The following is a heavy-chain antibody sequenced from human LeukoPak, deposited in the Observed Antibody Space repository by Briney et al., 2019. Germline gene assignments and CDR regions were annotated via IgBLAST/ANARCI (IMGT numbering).Heavy chain of an antibody. CDR2: IYYSGST. Sequence: SETLSLTCTVSGGSIRNYNWSWIRQPPGKGLEWIGYIYYSGSTNYNPSLKSRVTILVDTSKNQFSLKLSSVTAADTAVYYCAKTVFLAGWHFDQWGQGTLVTVSS. J-gene: IGHJ4*02. CDR3: AKTVFLAGWHFDQ. D-gene: IGHD3-9*01. CDR1: GGSIRNYN. V-gene: IGHV4-59*08.